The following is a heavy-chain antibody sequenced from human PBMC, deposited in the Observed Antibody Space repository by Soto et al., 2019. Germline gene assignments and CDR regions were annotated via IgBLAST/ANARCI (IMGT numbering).Heavy chain of an antibody. CDR2: ISFDGSYK. V-gene: IGHV3-30-3*01. J-gene: IGHJ6*02. CDR3: PRGYDFWSGYYYPYGMDV. Sequence: PGGSLRLSCAASGLIFSSYAMHWVRQAPGKGLEWVAVISFDGSYKYYADSVKGRFTISRDNSKNTLCLQMNSPRAEDTAVYYCPRGYDFWSGYYYPYGMDVWGQGTTVTVSS. CDR1: GLIFSSYA. D-gene: IGHD3-3*01.